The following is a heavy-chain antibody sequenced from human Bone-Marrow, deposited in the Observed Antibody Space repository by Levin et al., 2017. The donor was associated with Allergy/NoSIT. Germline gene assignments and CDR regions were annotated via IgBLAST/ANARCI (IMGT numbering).Heavy chain of an antibody. V-gene: IGHV3-23*01. CDR1: GFTFSAFV. D-gene: IGHD3-16*01. CDR3: ARSPSDFLGGYGMDV. Sequence: GESLKISCAASGFTFSAFVVNWVRQAPGKGLEWVSVISVSGDTTFYADSVQGRFTMSRDNSKNTLFLQMDSLRVEDTAIYYCARSPSDFLGGYGMDVWGQGTTVAVSS. CDR2: ISVSGDTT. J-gene: IGHJ6*02.